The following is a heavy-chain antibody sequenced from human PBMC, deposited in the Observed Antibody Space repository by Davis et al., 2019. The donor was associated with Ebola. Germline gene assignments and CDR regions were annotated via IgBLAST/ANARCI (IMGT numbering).Heavy chain of an antibody. CDR3: AKVFQPGIAAAGTSDY. J-gene: IGHJ4*02. Sequence: PGGSLRLSCAASGFTFSSYAMSWVRQAPGKGLEWVSAISGSGGSTYYADSVKGRFTISRDNSKNTLYLQMNSLRAEDTAVYYCAKVFQPGIAAAGTSDYWGQGTLITVSS. D-gene: IGHD6-13*01. V-gene: IGHV3-23*01. CDR2: ISGSGGST. CDR1: GFTFSSYA.